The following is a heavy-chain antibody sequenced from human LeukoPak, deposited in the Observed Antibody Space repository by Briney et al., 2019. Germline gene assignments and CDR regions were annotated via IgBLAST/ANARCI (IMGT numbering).Heavy chain of an antibody. V-gene: IGHV3-64*01. CDR2: ISSNGGST. D-gene: IGHD3-10*01. Sequence: PGGSLRLSCAASGFTLSSYAMHWVRQAPGKGLEYVSAISSNGGSTYYANSVKGRFTISRDNSKNTLFLQMGSLRDEDMGVYYCARGRTQAYGSGTYSDYWGQGTLVTVSS. CDR1: GFTLSSYA. CDR3: ARGRTQAYGSGTYSDY. J-gene: IGHJ4*02.